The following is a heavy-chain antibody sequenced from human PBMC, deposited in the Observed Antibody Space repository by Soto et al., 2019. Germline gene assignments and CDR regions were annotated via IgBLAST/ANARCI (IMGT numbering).Heavy chain of an antibody. D-gene: IGHD3-9*01. CDR1: GGSLNTGGYY. J-gene: IGHJ5*02. V-gene: IGHV4-31*01. Sequence: QVQLQESGPRLVKPSQTLSLTCTVSGGSLNTGGYYWGWIRQLPGESLEWIGHVFYTATAFYNPSLKSASAISIDTSANHFFLQMSSVTAADTAIDYCSRRLDDTVDTFFTGFEPCVQGPLVTVSS. CDR2: VFYTATA. CDR3: SRRLDDTVDTFFTGFEP.